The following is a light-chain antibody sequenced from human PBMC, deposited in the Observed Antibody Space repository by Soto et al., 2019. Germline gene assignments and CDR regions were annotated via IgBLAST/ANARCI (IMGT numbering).Light chain of an antibody. J-gene: IGLJ3*02. CDR1: SSNIGSYP. CDR3: AAWDDSLNRRV. Sequence: SVLTQPPSASGTPGQRVTISCSGSSSNIGSYPVNWYQQLPGTAPKLLIYSTNQRPSGVPDRFSGSKSGTSASLAISGLQSEDEADYYCAAWDDSLNRRVFGGGTKLTVL. CDR2: STN. V-gene: IGLV1-44*01.